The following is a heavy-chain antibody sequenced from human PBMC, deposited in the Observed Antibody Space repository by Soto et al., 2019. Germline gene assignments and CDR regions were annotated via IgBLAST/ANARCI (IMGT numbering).Heavy chain of an antibody. Sequence: QVQLVQSGAEVKKPGASVKVSCKASGYTFTSYDINWVRQATGKGLEWMGWMNPNSGNTGYAQKFQGRVTMTRNTSISTAYMELSSLRSEDTAVYYCARGFSGRRRLAGEFWFDPWGQGTLVTVSS. D-gene: IGHD3-10*01. V-gene: IGHV1-8*01. CDR2: MNPNSGNT. J-gene: IGHJ5*02. CDR1: GYTFTSYD. CDR3: ARGFSGRRRLAGEFWFDP.